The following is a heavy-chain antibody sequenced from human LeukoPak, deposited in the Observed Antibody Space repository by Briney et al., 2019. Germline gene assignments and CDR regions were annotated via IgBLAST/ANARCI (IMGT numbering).Heavy chain of an antibody. D-gene: IGHD3-22*01. CDR2: IIPIFGTA. CDR3: ARDLTHRRNYDNSGYQIVPAF. J-gene: IGHJ4*02. CDR1: GGTFSSYA. V-gene: IGHV1-69*06. Sequence: SVKVSCKASGGTFSSYAISWVRQAPGQGLEWMGGIIPIFGTANYAQKFQGRVTITADKSTSTAYMELSSLRSEDTAVYYCARDLTHRRNYDNSGYQIVPAFWGQGTLVTVSS.